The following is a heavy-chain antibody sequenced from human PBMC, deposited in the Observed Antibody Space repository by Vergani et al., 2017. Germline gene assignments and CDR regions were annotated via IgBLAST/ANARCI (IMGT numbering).Heavy chain of an antibody. CDR3: ASGKYYSDSTSHFRGRYFDV. J-gene: IGHJ2*01. CDR2: IYNSVNG. CDR1: GDSIISRSYY. D-gene: IGHD3-16*01. Sequence: QMQLQESGPGLVKASETLSLTCTVSGDSIISRSYYWGWIRQPPGKGLEWIGSIYNSVNGDSSSSLKSRVTISADTSKNQFSLRLTSVTAADTAVSYCASGKYYSDSTSHFRGRYFDVWGRGTLVTVPS. V-gene: IGHV4-39*01.